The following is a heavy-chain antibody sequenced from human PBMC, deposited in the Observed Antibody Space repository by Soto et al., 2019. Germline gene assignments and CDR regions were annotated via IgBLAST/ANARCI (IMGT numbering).Heavy chain of an antibody. J-gene: IGHJ4*02. V-gene: IGHV4-34*01. D-gene: IGHD2-15*01. CDR2: INHSGST. CDR3: ARGGVPVRSGRAPFDD. CDR1: GGSFSGYY. Sequence: QVQLQQWGAGLLKPSETLSLTCAVYGGSFSGYYWSWIRQPPGKGLEWIGEINHSGSTNYNPSLKSQVTIPVDRSKNQFSVKVSAVTAADTAVYYWARGGVPVRSGRAPFDDWGQGTLVTVSS.